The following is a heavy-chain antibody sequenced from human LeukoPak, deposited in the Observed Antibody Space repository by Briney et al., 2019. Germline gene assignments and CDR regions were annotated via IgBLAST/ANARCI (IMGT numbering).Heavy chain of an antibody. CDR1: VFTFSRYN. CDR2: IRYDGSSK. V-gene: IGHV3-30*02. CDR3: AKGGRYTSSCPDY. J-gene: IGHJ4*02. D-gene: IGHD6-13*01. Sequence: PGGSLRLSCAASVFTFSRYNMNWVRQAPGKGLECLAYIRYDGSSKYYADSVKGRFTISRDNSKNTLYLQMNSLRAEDTAVYYCAKGGRYTSSCPDYWGQGTLVTVSS.